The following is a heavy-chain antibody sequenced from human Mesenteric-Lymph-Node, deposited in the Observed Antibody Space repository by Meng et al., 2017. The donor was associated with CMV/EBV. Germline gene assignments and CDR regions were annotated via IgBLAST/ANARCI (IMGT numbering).Heavy chain of an antibody. CDR1: GFNFSSYA. CDR3: ARGGGSYGEWFDP. CDR2: RSYDGSNK. D-gene: IGHD1-26*01. J-gene: IGHJ5*02. Sequence: AACGFNFSSYAMHWVSQAQGKGMEWVAVRSYDGSNKYYADSVKGRFTISRDNSKNTLDLQMNSLGDEDTAVYYCARGGGSYGEWFDPWGQGTLVTVSS. V-gene: IGHV3-30*04.